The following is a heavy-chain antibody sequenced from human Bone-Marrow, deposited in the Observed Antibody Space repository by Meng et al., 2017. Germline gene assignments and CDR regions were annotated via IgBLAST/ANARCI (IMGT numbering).Heavy chain of an antibody. J-gene: IGHJ6*02. CDR1: GGTFSSYA. CDR3: ARYYYDSSGRYYYYYGMDV. V-gene: IGHV1-69*06. CDR2: IIPIFGTA. D-gene: IGHD3-22*01. Sequence: SVKVSCKASGGTFSSYAISWVRQAPGQGLEWMGGIIPIFGTANYVQKFQGRVTITADKSTSTAYMELSSLRSEDTAVYYCARYYYDSSGRYYYYYGMDVWGQGTTVTVSS.